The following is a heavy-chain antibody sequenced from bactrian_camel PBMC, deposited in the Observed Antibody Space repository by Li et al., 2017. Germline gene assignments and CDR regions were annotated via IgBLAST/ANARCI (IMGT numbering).Heavy chain of an antibody. V-gene: IGHV3S53*01. CDR3: AAQRYGGSTGPPRLREADFGY. Sequence: HVQLVESGGGLVQPRGSLRLSCAVSEHPSGVDCLGWFRQAPGKEREGVAAIDSDGSTSYADSVKGRFTISRDKSKRTPYLQMNSLKPEDTAMYYCAAQRYGGSTGPPRLREADFGYWGQGTQVTVS. D-gene: IGHD6*01. CDR1: EHPSGVDC. CDR2: IDSDGST. J-gene: IGHJ6*01.